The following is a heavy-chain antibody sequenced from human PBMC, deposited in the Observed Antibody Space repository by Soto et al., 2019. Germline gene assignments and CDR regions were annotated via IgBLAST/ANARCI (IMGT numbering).Heavy chain of an antibody. CDR1: GFTFSSYA. CDR2: ISSNGGST. CDR3: VKDETLSYDFWSGYYPRPNYYYYYGMDV. V-gene: IGHV3-64D*08. D-gene: IGHD3-3*01. Sequence: GGSLRLSCSASGFTFSSYAMHWVRQAPGKGLEYVSAISSNGGSTYYADSVKGRFTISRDNSKNTLYLQMSSLRAEDTAVYYCVKDETLSYDFWSGYYPRPNYYYYYGMDVWGQGTTVTVSS. J-gene: IGHJ6*02.